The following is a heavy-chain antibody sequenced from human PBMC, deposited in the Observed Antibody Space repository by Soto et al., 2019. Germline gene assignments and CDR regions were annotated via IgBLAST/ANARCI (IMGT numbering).Heavy chain of an antibody. CDR1: GYTFTSYA. Sequence: ASVKVSCKASGYTFTSYAMHWVRQAPGQRLEWMGWINAGNGNTKYSQKFQGRVTITRDTSASTAYMELSSLRSEDTAVYYCARVVPNFGVVEYYFDYWGQGTVVTVSS. V-gene: IGHV1-3*01. CDR3: ARVVPNFGVVEYYFDY. J-gene: IGHJ4*02. CDR2: INAGNGNT. D-gene: IGHD3-3*01.